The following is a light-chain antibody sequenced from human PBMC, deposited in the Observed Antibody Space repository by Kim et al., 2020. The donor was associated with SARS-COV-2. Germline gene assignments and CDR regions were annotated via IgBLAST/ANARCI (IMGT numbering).Light chain of an antibody. V-gene: IGLV4-69*01. J-gene: IGLJ3*02. CDR2: VNSDGTY. CDR1: SGHITSD. CDR3: QTWVTGPWV. Sequence: SVKLTCTLRSGHITSDIAWHHLQAEKGPLYVMRVNSDGTYNKGDGIPDRFSGSSSGAGRYLPISSLQSEDEGDYYCQTWVTGPWVFGGGTQLTVL.